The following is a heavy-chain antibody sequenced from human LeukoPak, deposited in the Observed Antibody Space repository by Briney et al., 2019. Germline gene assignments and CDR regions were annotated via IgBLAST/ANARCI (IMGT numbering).Heavy chain of an antibody. CDR3: AKDFTSGWTADLFDY. CDR2: ISYDGSNK. J-gene: IGHJ4*02. D-gene: IGHD6-19*01. Sequence: GESLKISCAASGFTFSSYGMHWVRQAPGKGLEWVAVISYDGSNKYYADSVKGRFTISRDNSKNTLYLQMNSLRAEDTAVYYCAKDFTSGWTADLFDYWGQGTLVTVSS. CDR1: GFTFSSYG. V-gene: IGHV3-30*18.